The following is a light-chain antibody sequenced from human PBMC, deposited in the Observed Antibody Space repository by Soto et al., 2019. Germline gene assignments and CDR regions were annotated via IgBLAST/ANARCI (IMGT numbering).Light chain of an antibody. J-gene: IGKJ3*01. CDR3: QKYNRAPFT. CDR1: QDINNY. Sequence: DIQVTQSPSSLSASVGDRVTITCRASQDINNYLAWYHQKPGKLPELLIYAASTLQSGVPSRFSGSGSGTGFTLTISSLQPEDVGTYYCQKYNRAPFTFGPGTKVDIK. CDR2: AAS. V-gene: IGKV1-27*01.